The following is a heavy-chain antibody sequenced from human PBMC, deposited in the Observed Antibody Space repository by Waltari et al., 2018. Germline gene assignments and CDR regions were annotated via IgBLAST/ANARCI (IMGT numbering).Heavy chain of an antibody. J-gene: IGHJ4*02. V-gene: IGHV3-23*01. CDR1: GYPFSSYA. CDR3: AKHDYGDSRGYFDY. CDR2: ISGSGGST. Sequence: EVQLLESGGGLVQPGGSLRLSCAASGYPFSSYAMSWVRQAPGKGLEWVPAISGSGGSTYYAASVKCRFTISRDNSKNTLYLQMNSLRAEYTAVYYCAKHDYGDSRGYFDYWGQGTLVTVSS. D-gene: IGHD4-17*01.